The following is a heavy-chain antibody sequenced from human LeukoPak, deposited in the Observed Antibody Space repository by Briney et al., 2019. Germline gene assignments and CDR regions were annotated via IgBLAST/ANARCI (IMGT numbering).Heavy chain of an antibody. V-gene: IGHV5-51*01. Sequence: GESLKISCKGAGYVFTNYWIAWVRQMPGKGLEWMGIIYPSDSDTRYSPSFQGQVTISADKSISTAYLQWSSLKASDTAMYYCARVRNHYYGMDVWGQGTTVTVSS. CDR3: ARVRNHYYGMDV. D-gene: IGHD2/OR15-2a*01. J-gene: IGHJ6*02. CDR1: GYVFTNYW. CDR2: IYPSDSDT.